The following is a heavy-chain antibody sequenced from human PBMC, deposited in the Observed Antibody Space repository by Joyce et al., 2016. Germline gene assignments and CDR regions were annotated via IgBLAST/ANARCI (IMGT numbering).Heavy chain of an antibody. V-gene: IGHV3-72*01. CDR3: TRGGFDSTNDDAVNYYFYAMDV. D-gene: IGHD3-10*01. Sequence: DVQLVESGGGLVQPGGSLRLSCAASGFSFSDRYMDWVRQAPGKGLELVGRIRNQANRYATDYAASVRGRFTLSRDDSKNSLFLQMKSLKIEDTAVYYCTRGGFDSTNDDAVNYYFYAMDVWGQGTTVTVSS. J-gene: IGHJ6*02. CDR1: GFSFSDRY. CDR2: IRNQANRYAT.